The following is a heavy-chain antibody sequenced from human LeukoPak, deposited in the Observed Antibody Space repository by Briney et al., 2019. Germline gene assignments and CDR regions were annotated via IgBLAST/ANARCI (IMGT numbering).Heavy chain of an antibody. Sequence: GGSLRLSCVASGFTFGKYWMSWVRQAPGKGLEWVANIKLDGSEKNCVDSVKGRFTISRDNTKNSLYLQMNSLRVEDTAVFYCARDQYDTWSRRGNFDSWGQGTLVIVSS. J-gene: IGHJ4*02. CDR2: IKLDGSEK. CDR1: GFTFGKYW. D-gene: IGHD3-3*01. CDR3: ARDQYDTWSRRGNFDS. V-gene: IGHV3-7*03.